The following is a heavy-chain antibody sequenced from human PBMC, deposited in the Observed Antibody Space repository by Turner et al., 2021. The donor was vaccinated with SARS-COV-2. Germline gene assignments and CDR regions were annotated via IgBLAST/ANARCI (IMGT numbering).Heavy chain of an antibody. CDR3: ARLLNPGSYYYYYYGMDV. CDR2: IYYSGST. D-gene: IGHD3-10*01. V-gene: IGHV4-39*01. CDR1: GGPISSSNYY. J-gene: IGHJ6*02. Sequence: QLQLQESGPGLVKPSEPLSLTCTVSGGPISSSNYYWGWIRQPPGKGVEWIGSIYYSGSTYYNPSLKSRVTISVDTSKNQFSLKLSSVTAADTAVYYCARLLNPGSYYYYYYGMDVWGQGTTVTVSS.